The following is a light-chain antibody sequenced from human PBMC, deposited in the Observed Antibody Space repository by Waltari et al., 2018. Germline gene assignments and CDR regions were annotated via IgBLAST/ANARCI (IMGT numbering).Light chain of an antibody. CDR1: QSIGYW. CDR2: KAS. Sequence: DIQMTQSPSTLSASVGDRVTITCRASQSIGYWLAWYQQKPGEAPKFLIYKASNLESGVPSRFSGSGSGTEFTLTISSLQPDDFATYYCQQYNSFPWTFGQGTKVDIK. J-gene: IGKJ1*01. CDR3: QQYNSFPWT. V-gene: IGKV1-5*03.